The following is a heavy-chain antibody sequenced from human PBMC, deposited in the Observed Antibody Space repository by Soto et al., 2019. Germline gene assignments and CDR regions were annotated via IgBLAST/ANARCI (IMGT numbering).Heavy chain of an antibody. J-gene: IGHJ5*02. D-gene: IGHD4-4*01. CDR1: GFTLRSHA. CDR2: ISYDGSTI. CDR3: ARHLASTVTTSGWFDP. V-gene: IGHV3-30-3*01. Sequence: GGSLRLSCAASGFTLRSHAMHWLRQAPGKGLEWLSIISYDGSTIFYADSVKGRFTISRDNSKNTLYLQMNSLRPDDTAVYFCARHLASTVTTSGWFDPWGQGTLVTVSS.